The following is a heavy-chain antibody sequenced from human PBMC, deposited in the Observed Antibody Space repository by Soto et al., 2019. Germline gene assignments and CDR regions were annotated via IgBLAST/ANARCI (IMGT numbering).Heavy chain of an antibody. CDR3: ARYSGYAGEYYFDY. V-gene: IGHV4-31*03. D-gene: IGHD5-12*01. CDR2: IYYSGST. J-gene: IGHJ4*02. Sequence: SETLSLTCTVSGGSISSGGYYWSWIRQHPGKGLEWIGYIYYSGSTYYNPSLKSRVTISVDTSKNQFSLKLSSVTAADTAVYYCARYSGYAGEYYFDYWGQGTLVTVSS. CDR1: GGSISSGGYY.